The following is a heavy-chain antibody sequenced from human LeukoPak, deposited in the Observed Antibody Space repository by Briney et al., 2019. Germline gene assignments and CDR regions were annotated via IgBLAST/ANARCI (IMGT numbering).Heavy chain of an antibody. CDR1: GYTFSSDA. CDR2: INTNTGNP. Sequence: ASVKVSCKASGYTFSSDAMNWVRQAPGQGLEWMGWINTNTGNPTYAQGFTGRFVFSLDTSVSTAYLQISSLKAEDTAVYYCARAHRNLYSSGSRSLLYWGQGTLVTVSS. V-gene: IGHV7-4-1*02. D-gene: IGHD6-19*01. CDR3: ARAHRNLYSSGSRSLLY. J-gene: IGHJ4*02.